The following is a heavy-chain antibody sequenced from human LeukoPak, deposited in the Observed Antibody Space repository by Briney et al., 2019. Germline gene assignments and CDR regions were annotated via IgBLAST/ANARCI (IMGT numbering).Heavy chain of an antibody. Sequence: SETLSLTCTVSGGSINSYYWSWIRQPPGKGLEWIGYIYYSGSTNYNPSLKSRVTISVDTSKNQFSLKLSSVTAADTAVYYCARDLRSSWYYYGMDVWGQGTTVTVSS. CDR1: GGSINSYY. V-gene: IGHV4-59*01. J-gene: IGHJ6*02. D-gene: IGHD6-13*01. CDR3: ARDLRSSWYYYGMDV. CDR2: IYYSGST.